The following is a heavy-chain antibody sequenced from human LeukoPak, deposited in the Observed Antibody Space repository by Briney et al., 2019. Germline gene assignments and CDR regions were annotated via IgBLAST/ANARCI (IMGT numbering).Heavy chain of an antibody. Sequence: PSETLSLTCTVSGGSISSSSYYWGWIRQPPGKGLEWIGSIYYSGSTYYNPSLKSRVTISVDTSKDQFSLKLSSVTAADTAVYYCARRAAGTGGVRYFGYWGQGTLVTVSS. V-gene: IGHV4-39*01. CDR3: ARRAAGTGGVRYFGY. J-gene: IGHJ4*02. D-gene: IGHD6-13*01. CDR2: IYYSGST. CDR1: GGSISSSSYY.